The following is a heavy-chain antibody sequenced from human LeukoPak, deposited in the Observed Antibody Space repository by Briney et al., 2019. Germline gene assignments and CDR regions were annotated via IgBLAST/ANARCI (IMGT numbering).Heavy chain of an antibody. V-gene: IGHV4-4*07. J-gene: IGHJ4*02. D-gene: IGHD3-10*01. CDR1: GGSISSYY. Sequence: SETLSLTCTVSGGSISSYYWSWIRQPAGKGLEWIGRIYTSGGTNYNPSLKSRVTMSVDTSKNQFSLKLSSVTAADTAVYYCARDQYYYGSGSGYDYWGQGTLVTVSS. CDR2: IYTSGGT. CDR3: ARDQYYYGSGSGYDY.